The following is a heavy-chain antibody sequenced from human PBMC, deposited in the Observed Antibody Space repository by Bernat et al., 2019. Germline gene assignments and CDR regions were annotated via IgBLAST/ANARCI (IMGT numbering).Heavy chain of an antibody. J-gene: IGHJ5*02. CDR1: GGSISSTTYY. CDR3: ARGGHYYDSSGYYTTYYWFDP. D-gene: IGHD3-22*01. V-gene: IGHV4-39*07. CDR2: IYYSGST. Sequence: QLQLQESGPGLVKPSETLSLTCTVSGGSISSTTYYWGWIRQPPGKGLEWIGSIYYSGSTYYNPSLKSRVTISVDTSKNQFSLKLSSVTAADTAVYYCARGGHYYDSSGYYTTYYWFDPWGQGTLVTVSS.